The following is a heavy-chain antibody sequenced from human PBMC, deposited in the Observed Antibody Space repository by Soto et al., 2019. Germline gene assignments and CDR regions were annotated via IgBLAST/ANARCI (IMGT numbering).Heavy chain of an antibody. CDR2: ISAYNGNT. D-gene: IGHD1-26*01. CDR3: AGDMVIVIVGGTIPDY. CDR1: GYTFTSYG. J-gene: IGHJ4*02. V-gene: IGHV1-18*01. Sequence: QVQLVQSGAAVKKPGASVKVSCKASGYTFTSYGISWVRQAPGHGLEWLGGISAYNGNTNYARNLQGRVNVTAETPTTTAHMELRSLRADDTAVYYCAGDMVIVIVGGTIPDYWGQGTLVTVSS.